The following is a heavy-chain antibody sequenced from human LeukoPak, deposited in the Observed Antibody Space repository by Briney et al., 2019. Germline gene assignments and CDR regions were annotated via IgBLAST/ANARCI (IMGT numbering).Heavy chain of an antibody. CDR1: GFTFSSYG. V-gene: IGHV3-30*03. Sequence: PGGSLRLSCAASGFTFSSYGMHWVRQAPGKGLEWVAVISYDGSTKYYADSVKGRFTISRDNSKSTLYLQMNSLRAEDTAVYYCARAAKRVLYDFWSGYYRDAFDIWGQGTMVTVSS. D-gene: IGHD3-3*01. CDR2: ISYDGSTK. J-gene: IGHJ3*02. CDR3: ARAAKRVLYDFWSGYYRDAFDI.